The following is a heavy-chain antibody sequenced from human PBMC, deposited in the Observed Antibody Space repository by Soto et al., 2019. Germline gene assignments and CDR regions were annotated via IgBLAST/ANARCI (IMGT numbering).Heavy chain of an antibody. Sequence: PGGCLRLSCAASGFTFSSYGVHWVRQAPGKGLEWVAVIWYDGSNKYYADSVKGRFTISRDNSKNTLYLQMNSLRAEDTAVYYCARDRAAAGTGRSVAGLDYWGQGTLVTVSS. CDR3: ARDRAAAGTGRSVAGLDY. J-gene: IGHJ4*02. D-gene: IGHD6-13*01. CDR2: IWYDGSNK. V-gene: IGHV3-33*01. CDR1: GFTFSSYG.